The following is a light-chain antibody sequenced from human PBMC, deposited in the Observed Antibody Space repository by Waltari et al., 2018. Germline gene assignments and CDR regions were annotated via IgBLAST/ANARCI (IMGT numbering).Light chain of an antibody. Sequence: ETVMTQSPATLSVSPGGRATPPCRASQSLGPNLAWYQQTPGQAPRLLIYGASSRATGVPARFSGSGSGTDFTLTISSLQSEDFVVYYCQQYNNWALYTFGQGTKLEI. CDR1: QSLGPN. J-gene: IGKJ2*01. V-gene: IGKV3-15*01. CDR3: QQYNNWALYT. CDR2: GAS.